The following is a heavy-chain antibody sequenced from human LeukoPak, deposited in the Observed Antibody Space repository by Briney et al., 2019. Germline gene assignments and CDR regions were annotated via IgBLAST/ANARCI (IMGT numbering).Heavy chain of an antibody. CDR1: GYTFTSYD. CDR3: ARDRGSSRSGDYFDY. Sequence: ASVKVSCNASGYTFTSYDINWVRQATGQGLEWMGWMNPNSGNTSYAQKFQGRVTMTRDMSTSTVYMELSSLRSEDTAVYYCARDRGSSRSGDYFDYWGQGTLVTVSS. CDR2: MNPNSGNT. J-gene: IGHJ4*02. D-gene: IGHD2-15*01. V-gene: IGHV1-8*01.